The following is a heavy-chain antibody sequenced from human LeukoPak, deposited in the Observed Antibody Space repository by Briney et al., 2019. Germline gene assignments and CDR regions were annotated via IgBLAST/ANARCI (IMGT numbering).Heavy chain of an antibody. CDR2: IYCSGST. CDR3: ARGGYYGSGNDFRFDP. CDR1: GGSFSGYY. V-gene: IGHV4-59*01. Sequence: PSETLSLTCAVYGGSFSGYYWSWIRQPPGKGLEWIGYIYCSGSTNYKPSLKSRVTISVDTSKNQFSLKLNSVTAADTAVYYCARGGYYGSGNDFRFDPWGQGTLVTVSS. D-gene: IGHD3-10*01. J-gene: IGHJ5*02.